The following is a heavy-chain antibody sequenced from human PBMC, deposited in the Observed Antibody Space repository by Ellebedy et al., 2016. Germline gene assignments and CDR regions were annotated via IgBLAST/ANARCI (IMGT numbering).Heavy chain of an antibody. D-gene: IGHD4-17*01. V-gene: IGHV3-23*01. CDR2: ISRIDDST. J-gene: IGHJ4*02. CDR3: AKDRDDDGDYVFDS. CDR1: GFTFSSYS. Sequence: GESLKISXAASGFTFSSYSMNWVRQAPGKGLKWVSGISRIDDSTYYADSVKGRFTISRDNPKNTLYLQMNNLRAEDTAVYYCAKDRDDDGDYVFDSWGQGTLVTVSS.